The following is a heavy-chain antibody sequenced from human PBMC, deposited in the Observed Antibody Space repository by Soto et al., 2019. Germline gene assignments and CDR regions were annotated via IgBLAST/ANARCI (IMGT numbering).Heavy chain of an antibody. V-gene: IGHV3-30-3*01. CDR3: ARDKRDLRFLEWSYYFDY. Sequence: QVQLVESGGGVVQPGRSLRLSCAASGFTFSSCAMHWVRQAPGNGLEWVALISYDGSNKYYADSVKGRFTISRDNSKSTLYLQMNSLRADDTAVYYCARDKRDLRFLEWSYYFDYWGQGTLVAVSS. D-gene: IGHD3-3*01. CDR1: GFTFSSCA. J-gene: IGHJ4*02. CDR2: ISYDGSNK.